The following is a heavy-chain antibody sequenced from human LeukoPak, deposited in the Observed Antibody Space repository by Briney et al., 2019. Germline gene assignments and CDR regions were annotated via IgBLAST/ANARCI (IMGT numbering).Heavy chain of an antibody. V-gene: IGHV1-8*01. D-gene: IGHD1-26*01. CDR1: GYTFTSYD. CDR2: MNPNSGNT. J-gene: IGHJ6*02. CDR3: ARDGGSYPYYYYGMDV. Sequence: ASVKVSCKASGYTFTSYDINWVRQATGQGLEWMGWMNPNSGNTGYAQKFQGRDTMTRNTSISTAYMELSSLRSEDTAVYYCARDGGSYPYYYYGMDVWGQGTTVTVSS.